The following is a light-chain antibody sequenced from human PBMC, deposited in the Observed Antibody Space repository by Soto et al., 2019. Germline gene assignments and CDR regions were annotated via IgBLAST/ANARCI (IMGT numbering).Light chain of an antibody. CDR3: SSYAGSNNLL. V-gene: IGLV2-8*01. CDR2: EVN. J-gene: IGLJ2*01. CDR1: NSDIGNYNF. Sequence: QSVLTQPPSASGSPGQSVAISCTGTNSDIGNYNFVSWYQQHPGKAPKLMIYEVNKRPSGVPDRFSGSKSGNTASLTVSGLQPKDEADYYCSSYAGSNNLLFGGGTKLTVL.